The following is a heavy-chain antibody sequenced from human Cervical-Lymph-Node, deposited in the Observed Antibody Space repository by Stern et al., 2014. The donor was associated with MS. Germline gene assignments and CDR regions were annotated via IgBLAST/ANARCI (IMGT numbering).Heavy chain of an antibody. D-gene: IGHD2-15*01. Sequence: QLVQSGAEVKKPGESLKISCKGSGYNFTNYWIGWGRQMPGKGLEWKGIIYPGDSDTRYRPSFQGQVTISADKSISTAYLQWSSLKASDTAMYYCARKLCSGGSCYSLDYWGQGTLVTVSS. V-gene: IGHV5-51*01. CDR1: GYNFTNYW. CDR3: ARKLCSGGSCYSLDY. CDR2: IYPGDSDT. J-gene: IGHJ4*02.